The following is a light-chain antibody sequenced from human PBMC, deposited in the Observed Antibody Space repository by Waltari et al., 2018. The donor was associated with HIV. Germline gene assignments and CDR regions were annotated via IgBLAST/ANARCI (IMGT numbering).Light chain of an antibody. Sequence: QAVLTQPSSLSASPGASASLTCTLRSGDNVGAYRIYWYQQKPGIPPHYLLRYKSDSDKQQGSGVPSRFSGSKDASANAGILLISGLQSEDEADYYCMIWHSSAWVFGGGTKLTVL. J-gene: IGLJ3*02. CDR1: SGDNVGAYR. V-gene: IGLV5-45*03. CDR2: YKSDSDK. CDR3: MIWHSSAWV.